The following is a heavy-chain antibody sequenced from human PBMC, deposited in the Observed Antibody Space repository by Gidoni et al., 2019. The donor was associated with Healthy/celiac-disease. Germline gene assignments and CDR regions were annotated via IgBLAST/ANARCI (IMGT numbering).Heavy chain of an antibody. Sequence: QVQLQQWGAGLLKPSETLSLTCAVYGGSFSGYYWSWIRQPPGKGLEWIGEINHSGSTNYNPSIKSRVTISVDTSKNQFSLKLSSVTAADTAVYYCARLGVTDYWGQGTLVTVSS. D-gene: IGHD2-21*02. J-gene: IGHJ4*02. CDR1: GGSFSGYY. CDR2: INHSGST. CDR3: ARLGVTDY. V-gene: IGHV4-34*01.